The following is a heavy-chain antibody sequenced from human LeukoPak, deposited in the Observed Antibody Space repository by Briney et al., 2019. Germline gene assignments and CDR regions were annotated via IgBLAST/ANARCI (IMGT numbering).Heavy chain of an antibody. Sequence: SETLSLTCSVSGDSITSYSWSWIRQPAGKGLEWIGRVYGSGTTNYNPSLESRVTISMDKFQNQFSLTLRSVTAADTAVYYCARDRSRKFVGWFDPWGQGVLVTVSS. CDR3: ARDRSRKFVGWFDP. J-gene: IGHJ5*02. V-gene: IGHV4-4*07. D-gene: IGHD1-14*01. CDR1: GDSITSYS. CDR2: VYGSGTT.